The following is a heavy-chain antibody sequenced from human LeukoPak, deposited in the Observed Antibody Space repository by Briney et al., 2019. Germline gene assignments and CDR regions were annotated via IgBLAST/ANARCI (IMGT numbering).Heavy chain of an antibody. V-gene: IGHV4-59*01. D-gene: IGHD2-21*02. CDR1: GGSFSGYY. J-gene: IGHJ4*02. Sequence: PSETLSLTCAVYGGSFSGYYWSWIRQPPGKGLEWIGYIYYSGSTNYNPSLKSRVTISVDTSKNQFSLKLSSVTAADTAVYYCARSAYCGGDCYSGYFDYWGQGTLVTVSS. CDR2: IYYSGST. CDR3: ARSAYCGGDCYSGYFDY.